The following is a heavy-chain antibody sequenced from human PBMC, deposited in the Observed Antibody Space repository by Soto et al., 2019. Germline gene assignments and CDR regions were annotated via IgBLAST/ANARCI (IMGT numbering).Heavy chain of an antibody. CDR3: ARGGRGSYSLAY. J-gene: IGHJ4*02. CDR2: IRSDGSSA. D-gene: IGHD2-15*01. CDR1: GFTFSSYW. Sequence: EVQLVESGGDLVQPGGSLRLSWAASGFTFSSYWMHWVRQAPGEGMVLVSRIRSDGSSANYADSVKGRFTISRDNAQNKLYLQMNSLRAEYPAVYHCARGGRGSYSLAYWGQGTLVTVS. V-gene: IGHV3-74*01.